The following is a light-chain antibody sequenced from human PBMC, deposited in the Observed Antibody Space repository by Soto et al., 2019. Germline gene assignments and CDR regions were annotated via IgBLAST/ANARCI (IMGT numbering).Light chain of an antibody. CDR3: QQCDKLPLT. Sequence: DIQMTQSPSSLSASVVDRVTITCQASQDISNYLNWYQQKPGKAPKLLIYDASNLETGAPSRFSGSGSGTDFTFTISSLQPEDIATYYCQQCDKLPLTFGGGTKVDIK. CDR2: DAS. CDR1: QDISNY. J-gene: IGKJ4*01. V-gene: IGKV1-33*01.